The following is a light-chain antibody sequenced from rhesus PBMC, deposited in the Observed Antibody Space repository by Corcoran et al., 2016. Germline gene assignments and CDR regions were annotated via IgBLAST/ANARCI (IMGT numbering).Light chain of an antibody. CDR3: QQGYGTPLT. Sequence: DIQMTQSPSSLSASVGDRVTITCRASENVNNYLNWYQQKPGKAPKLLIYKASTLQSGVPSRFSGSGSGTDYTFTIRSLQPEDVETYYCQQGYGTPLTFGGGAKVEIK. J-gene: IGKJ4*01. CDR2: KAS. V-gene: IGKV1-74*01. CDR1: ENVNNY.